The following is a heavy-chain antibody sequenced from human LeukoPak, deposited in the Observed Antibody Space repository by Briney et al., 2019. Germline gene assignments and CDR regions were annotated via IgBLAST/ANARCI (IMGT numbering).Heavy chain of an antibody. Sequence: GGSLRLSCAASGFTFSSYAMSWVRQAPGNGLEWVSAISGSGGSTYYADSVKGRFTISRDNSKNTLYLQMNSLRAEDTAVYYCAKDRMVITTTFLYWGQGTLVTVSS. CDR2: ISGSGGST. D-gene: IGHD3-22*01. CDR3: AKDRMVITTTFLY. CDR1: GFTFSSYA. J-gene: IGHJ4*02. V-gene: IGHV3-23*01.